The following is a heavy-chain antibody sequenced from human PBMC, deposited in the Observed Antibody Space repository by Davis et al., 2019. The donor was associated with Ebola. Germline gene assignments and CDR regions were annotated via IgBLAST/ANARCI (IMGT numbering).Heavy chain of an antibody. Sequence: GESLKISCTDSVITFSSYAMTWVRQAPGKGLEWVSAISGSGGSTYYADSVKGRFTISRDNSKNTLYLQMNSLRAEDTAVYYCAKVGGLTYYYDSSGYYVSPSFFDYWGQGTLVTVSS. V-gene: IGHV3-23*01. CDR3: AKVGGLTYYYDSSGYYVSPSFFDY. CDR2: ISGSGGST. CDR1: VITFSSYA. J-gene: IGHJ4*02. D-gene: IGHD3-22*01.